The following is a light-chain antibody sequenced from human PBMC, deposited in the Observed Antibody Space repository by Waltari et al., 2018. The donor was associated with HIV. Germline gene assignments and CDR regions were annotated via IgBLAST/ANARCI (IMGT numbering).Light chain of an antibody. CDR1: SGPVSSSYN. CDR2: NTN. Sequence: QTVVTQEPSFSVSPGGTVTLPCGLTSGPVSSSYNPSWYQQTPGQPPRTLIYNTNTRSSGVPDRFSGSILGNKAALTITGAQADDESDYYCALYMGSAIWVFGGGTKLTVL. V-gene: IGLV8-61*01. J-gene: IGLJ3*02. CDR3: ALYMGSAIWV.